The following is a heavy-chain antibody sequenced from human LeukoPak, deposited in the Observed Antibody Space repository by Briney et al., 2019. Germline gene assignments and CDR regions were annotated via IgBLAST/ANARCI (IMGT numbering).Heavy chain of an antibody. CDR1: GFTFSSYS. V-gene: IGHV3-21*01. CDR2: ISSSSSYI. CDR3: ARAPRLDWLLDH. J-gene: IGHJ4*02. D-gene: IGHD3-9*01. Sequence: GGSLRLSCAASGFTFSSYSMNWVRQAPGKGLEWVSSISSSSSYIYYADSVKGRCTISRDNAKNSRYLQMNSLRAEDTAVYYCARAPRLDWLLDHWGQGTLVTVSS.